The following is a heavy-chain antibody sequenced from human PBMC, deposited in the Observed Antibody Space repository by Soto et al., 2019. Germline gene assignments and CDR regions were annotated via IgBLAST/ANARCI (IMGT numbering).Heavy chain of an antibody. CDR3: ARDSVTSNFAY. V-gene: IGHV3-74*01. Sequence: EVQLVESGGGLVQPGGSLRLSCAASGFTFSSYWMHWVRQAPGKGLVWVSRINSDGSSTSYADSVKGRFTISRDNAKKTLYLRMTRLRAEDTAVDYCARDSVTSNFAYWGQGTLVTVSS. J-gene: IGHJ4*02. D-gene: IGHD4-17*01. CDR2: INSDGSST. CDR1: GFTFSSYW.